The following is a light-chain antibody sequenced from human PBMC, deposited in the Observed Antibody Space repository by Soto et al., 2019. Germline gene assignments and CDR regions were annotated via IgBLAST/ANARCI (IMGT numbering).Light chain of an antibody. J-gene: IGKJ1*01. CDR3: QQYNTWPPWT. V-gene: IGKV3-15*01. CDR1: QSVSSN. Sequence: VLTQSPGTLSLSPGERATLSCRASQSVSSNLAWYQQKPGQAPRLLIDNASTRATGVPARFSGSGSGRDGREYTLTISSLQSEDYAVYYCQQYNTWPPWTFGQGTKVDIK. CDR2: NAS.